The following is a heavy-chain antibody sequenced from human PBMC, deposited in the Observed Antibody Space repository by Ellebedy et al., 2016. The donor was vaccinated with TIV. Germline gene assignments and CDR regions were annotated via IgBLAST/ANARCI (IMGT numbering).Heavy chain of an antibody. CDR1: GFTFSNYG. Sequence: PGGSLRLSCAASGFTFSNYGMHWVRQAPGKGLEWVALITYDGSNKYYLDSVKGRFTISRDTSKNTLYLQMNSLRVDDTAVYYCARDWGYTYGHPLDYWGQGILVTVSS. V-gene: IGHV3-30*03. J-gene: IGHJ4*02. D-gene: IGHD3-16*01. CDR3: ARDWGYTYGHPLDY. CDR2: ITYDGSNK.